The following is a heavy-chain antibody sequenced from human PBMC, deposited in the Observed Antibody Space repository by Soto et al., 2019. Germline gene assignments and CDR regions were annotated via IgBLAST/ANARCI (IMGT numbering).Heavy chain of an antibody. Sequence: QVQLVQSGAEVQMPGSSVRVSCKASGGSFSNYAISWVRQAPGQGLEWMGGIIPMFGIGNYAEKFLGRVTITADESTSTSHMELSSLRSEDTAVYFCARAYRENYFYAMDVWGQGTTVTVSS. CDR3: ARAYRENYFYAMDV. D-gene: IGHD1-26*01. J-gene: IGHJ6*02. CDR2: IIPMFGIG. CDR1: GGSFSNYA. V-gene: IGHV1-69*01.